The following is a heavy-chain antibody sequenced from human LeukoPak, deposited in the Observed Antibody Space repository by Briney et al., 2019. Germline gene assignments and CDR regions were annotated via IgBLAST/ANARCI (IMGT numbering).Heavy chain of an antibody. V-gene: IGHV4-59*01. CDR1: GGSIGSYY. D-gene: IGHD7-27*01. CDR2: IYYSGST. J-gene: IGHJ6*02. Sequence: SETLSVTCTVSGGSIGSYYWSWIRQPPGKGLEWIGYIYYSGSTNYNPSLKSRVTISVDTSKNQFSLKLSSVTAADTAVYYCARLRTGEYYYYGMDVWGQGTTVTVSS. CDR3: ARLRTGEYYYYGMDV.